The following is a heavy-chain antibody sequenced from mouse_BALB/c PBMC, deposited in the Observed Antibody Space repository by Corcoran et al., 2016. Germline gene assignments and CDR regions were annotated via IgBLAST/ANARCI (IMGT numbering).Heavy chain of an antibody. CDR2: IDPYNGNT. Sequence: EVQLQQSGPELGKPGASVKISCKASGYSFTGYNMYWVKQSHRKSLEWIGYIDPYNGNTSYNQKSKGKATLTVDKSSRTAYMHLNSLTSEDSAIYYCAVGGNYGAWFAYCGQATLVTVSA. V-gene: IGHV1S135*01. D-gene: IGHD2-1*01. CDR3: AVGGNYGAWFAY. CDR1: GYSFTGYN. J-gene: IGHJ3*01.